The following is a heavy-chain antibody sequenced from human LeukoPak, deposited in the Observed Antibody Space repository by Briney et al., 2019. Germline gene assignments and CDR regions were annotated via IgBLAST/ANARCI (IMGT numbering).Heavy chain of an antibody. CDR2: IIPIFGTA. D-gene: IGHD3-3*01. V-gene: IGHV1-69*01. CDR1: GGTFTSYA. Sequence: SVKVSCKASGGTFTSYAISWVRQAPGQGLEWMGGIIPIFGTANYAQKFQGRVTITADESTSTAYMELSSLRSEDTAVYYCARDLGDFWSGYPTGFDYWGQGTLVTVSS. CDR3: ARDLGDFWSGYPTGFDY. J-gene: IGHJ4*02.